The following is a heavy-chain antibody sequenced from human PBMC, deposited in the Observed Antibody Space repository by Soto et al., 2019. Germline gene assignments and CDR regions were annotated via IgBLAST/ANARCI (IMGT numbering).Heavy chain of an antibody. Sequence: QVQLEQSGAEVKKSGASVKVSCKSSGYSFTTHGISWVRKAPGQGIEWMGWVSGDNGHTNYAQSLQGRVTMTTDTSTNTGYMELRSLRSDDTAVYYCARDLGYCRSGTCYREWFDPWGQGTLVTVSS. CDR2: VSGDNGHT. V-gene: IGHV1-18*01. D-gene: IGHD2-15*01. CDR3: ARDLGYCRSGTCYREWFDP. CDR1: GYSFTTHG. J-gene: IGHJ5*02.